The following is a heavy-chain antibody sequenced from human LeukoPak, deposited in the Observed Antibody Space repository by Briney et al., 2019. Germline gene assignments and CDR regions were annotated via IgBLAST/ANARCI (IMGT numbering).Heavy chain of an antibody. V-gene: IGHV1-69*05. CDR2: IIPIFGTA. D-gene: IGHD3-22*01. CDR3: ARFQYYYDSKFVDY. J-gene: IGHJ4*02. CDR1: GGTFSSYA. Sequence: ASVKVSCKASGGTFSSYAISWVRQAPGQGLEWMGGIIPIFGTANYAQKLQGRVTMTTDTSTSTAYMELRSLRSDDTAVYYCARFQYYYDSKFVDYWGQGTLVTVSS.